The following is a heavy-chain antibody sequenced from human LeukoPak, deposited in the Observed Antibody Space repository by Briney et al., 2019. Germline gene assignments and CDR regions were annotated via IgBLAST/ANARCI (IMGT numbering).Heavy chain of an antibody. J-gene: IGHJ4*02. CDR2: IIPILGIA. CDR1: GGTFSSYA. D-gene: IGHD3-22*01. CDR3: ARDATYYYDSSGSPGDY. Sequence: ASVKVSCKASGGTFSSYAISWVRQAPGQGLEWMGRIIPILGIANYAQKFQGRVTITADKSTSTAYMELSSLRSEDTAVYYCARDATYYYDSSGSPGDYWGQGTLVTVSS. V-gene: IGHV1-69*04.